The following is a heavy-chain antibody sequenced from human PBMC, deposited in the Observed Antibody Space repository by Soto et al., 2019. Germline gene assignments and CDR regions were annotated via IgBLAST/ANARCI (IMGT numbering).Heavy chain of an antibody. D-gene: IGHD4-17*01. CDR1: GGSISSGGYY. Sequence: QVQLQESGPGLVKPSQTLSLTCTVAGGSISSGGYYWSWIRQHPGKGLEWIGYIYYSGSTYYNPSLKSRVTISVDTSKNQFSLKLSSVTAADTAVYYCARMIYGDHNAFDIWGQGTMVTVSS. CDR3: ARMIYGDHNAFDI. CDR2: IYYSGST. J-gene: IGHJ3*02. V-gene: IGHV4-31*03.